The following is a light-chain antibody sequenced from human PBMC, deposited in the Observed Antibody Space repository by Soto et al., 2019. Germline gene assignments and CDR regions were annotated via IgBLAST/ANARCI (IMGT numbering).Light chain of an antibody. CDR3: QHYNTYPWT. CDR1: QGISSY. CDR2: AAS. Sequence: IQLTQSPSSLSASVGDRVTITCRASQGISSYLAWYQQKPGKAPKLLIYAASTLQSGVPSRFSGSGSGTEFTLTISSLQPGDFATYYCQHYNTYPWTFGQGTKVEIK. J-gene: IGKJ1*01. V-gene: IGKV1-9*01.